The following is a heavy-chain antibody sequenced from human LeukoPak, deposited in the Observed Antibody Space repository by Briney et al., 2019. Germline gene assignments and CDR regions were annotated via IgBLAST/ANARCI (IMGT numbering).Heavy chain of an antibody. J-gene: IGHJ4*02. Sequence: PGGSLRLSCAASGFTFSSYAMSWVRQALGKGLEWVSAISGSGGSTYYADSVKGRFTISRDNSKNTLYLQMNSLRAEDTAVYYCAKFTMIVVVRGAFDYWGQGTLVTVSS. D-gene: IGHD3-22*01. CDR1: GFTFSSYA. CDR2: ISGSGGST. CDR3: AKFTMIVVVRGAFDY. V-gene: IGHV3-23*01.